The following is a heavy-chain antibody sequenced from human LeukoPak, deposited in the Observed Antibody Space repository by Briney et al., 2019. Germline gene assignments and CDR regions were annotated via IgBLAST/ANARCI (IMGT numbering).Heavy chain of an antibody. J-gene: IGHJ5*02. Sequence: PSETLSLTCTVSGGSISTSDYYWGWIRQPPGKGLEWIGSIYYSGTTYYNPSLKSRVTISVDTSKNQFSLKLSSVTAADTAVYYCAGGDIVVVGELDPWGQGTLVTVSS. CDR3: AGGDIVVVGELDP. CDR1: GGSISTSDYY. V-gene: IGHV4-39*07. CDR2: IYYSGTT. D-gene: IGHD2-15*01.